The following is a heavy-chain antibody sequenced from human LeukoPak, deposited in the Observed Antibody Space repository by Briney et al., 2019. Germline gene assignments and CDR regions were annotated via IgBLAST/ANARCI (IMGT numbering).Heavy chain of an antibody. CDR3: ARSRDIAARPLDGMDV. CDR1: GGSISSYY. J-gene: IGHJ6*02. CDR2: VYYSGTT. Sequence: KPSETLSLTCAVSGGSISSYYWSWIRQPPGKGLEWIGYVYYSGTTNYNPSLKSRLTISVDTSKKQFSLKLSSVTAADTAVYYCARSRDIAARPLDGMDVWGQGITVTVSS. V-gene: IGHV4-59*01. D-gene: IGHD6-6*01.